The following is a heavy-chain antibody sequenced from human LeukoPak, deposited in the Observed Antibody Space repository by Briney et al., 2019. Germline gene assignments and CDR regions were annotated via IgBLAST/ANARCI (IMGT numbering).Heavy chain of an antibody. Sequence: GASVTVSCKASGYTFTSYYMHWVRQAPGQGLEWMGIINPSGGSTSYAQKFQGRVTMTRDTSTSTVYMELSSLRSEDTAVYYCARDKWLLTYYYYYYGMDVWGQGTTVTVSS. CDR2: INPSGGST. CDR1: GYTFTSYY. D-gene: IGHD3-22*01. J-gene: IGHJ6*02. V-gene: IGHV1-46*01. CDR3: ARDKWLLTYYYYYYGMDV.